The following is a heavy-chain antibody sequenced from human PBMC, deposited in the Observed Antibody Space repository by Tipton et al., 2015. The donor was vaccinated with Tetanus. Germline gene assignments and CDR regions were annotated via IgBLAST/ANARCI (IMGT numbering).Heavy chain of an antibody. CDR3: ARSEQQPVRGYYYHYYMDV. Sequence: TLSLTCTVSGGSVSSGSYYWSWIRQPPGKGLEWIGYFFYSGSTNYSPSLKSRVTISVDTSKNQFSLKLSSVTAADTAVYYCARSEQQPVRGYYYHYYMDVWGKGTTVTVSS. J-gene: IGHJ6*03. CDR1: GGSVSSGSYY. D-gene: IGHD6-13*01. CDR2: FFYSGST. V-gene: IGHV4-61*01.